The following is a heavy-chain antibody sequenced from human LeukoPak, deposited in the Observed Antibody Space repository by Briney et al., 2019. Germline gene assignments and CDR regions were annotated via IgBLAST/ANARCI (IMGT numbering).Heavy chain of an antibody. Sequence: SGGSLRLSCAASGFTFSSYAMSWVRQAPGKGLEWVSAISGSGGSTSYAGSVKGRFTISRDNAKNTLYLQLNSLRAEDTAVYYCSRDRRYGGMDVWGQGTTVTVSS. CDR3: SRDRRYGGMDV. CDR2: ISGSGGST. D-gene: IGHD3-10*01. V-gene: IGHV3-23*01. J-gene: IGHJ6*02. CDR1: GFTFSSYA.